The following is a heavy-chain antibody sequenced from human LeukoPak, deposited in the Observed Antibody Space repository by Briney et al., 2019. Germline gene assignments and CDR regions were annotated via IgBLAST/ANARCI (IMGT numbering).Heavy chain of an antibody. CDR1: GYTFTNYY. D-gene: IGHD6-19*01. J-gene: IGHJ2*01. CDR2: IRPSGGST. V-gene: IGHV1-46*01. CDR3: ARDSVAGPWYFDL. Sequence: ASVKVSCKASGYTFTNYYMHWVRQTPGQGLEWMGIIRPSGGSTSYAQKFQGRVTLTRDTSTTTVYMELSSLRSEDTAVYYCARDSVAGPWYFDLWGRGTLVTVSS.